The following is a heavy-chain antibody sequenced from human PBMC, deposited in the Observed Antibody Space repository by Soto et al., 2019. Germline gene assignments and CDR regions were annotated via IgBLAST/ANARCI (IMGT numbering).Heavy chain of an antibody. Sequence: EMQLLESGGGLVQPGGSLRPSCAASGFTFSSFAMSWVRQAPGKGLDWVSAISGSGGSTYSADSVKGRFTIYRDNAKNTLYLQLSSLRVEDTDVSYCARGCYAGKGSTPYFWCQGSLVTVSS. CDR2: ISGSGGST. D-gene: IGHD6-13*01. CDR3: ARGCYAGKGSTPYF. CDR1: GFTFSSFA. J-gene: IGHJ4*02. V-gene: IGHV3-23*01.